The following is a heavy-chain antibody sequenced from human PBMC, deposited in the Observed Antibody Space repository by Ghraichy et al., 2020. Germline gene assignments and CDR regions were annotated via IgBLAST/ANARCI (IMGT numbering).Heavy chain of an antibody. J-gene: IGHJ4*02. Sequence: GPTLVKPTQTLTLTCTFSGFSLKASGVGVGWIRQPPGKALEWLALIYWNDDKRYSTSLKTGLTITKDTSRNRVVLTMTNMDPVDTGTYYCTHSRRYFDSSGYYSIIDYWGQGTLVTVSS. V-gene: IGHV2-5*01. CDR1: GFSLKASGVG. CDR3: THSRRYFDSSGYYSIIDY. CDR2: IYWNDDK. D-gene: IGHD3-22*01.